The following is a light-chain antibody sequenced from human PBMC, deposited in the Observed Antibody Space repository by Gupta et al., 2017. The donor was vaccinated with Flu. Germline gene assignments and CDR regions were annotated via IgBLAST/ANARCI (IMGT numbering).Light chain of an antibody. CDR2: GAS. CDR3: QQYVSSLSYT. V-gene: IGKV3-20*01. Sequence: ELVLMQSPGTLSLSPGERATLSCRASQSVSSIYIAWYQQKPGQPPRLLIYGASSRATGIPDRFSGSGSGTDFTLTISRLEPEDFAVYYCQQYVSSLSYTFGQGTKLEIK. J-gene: IGKJ2*01. CDR1: QSVSSIY.